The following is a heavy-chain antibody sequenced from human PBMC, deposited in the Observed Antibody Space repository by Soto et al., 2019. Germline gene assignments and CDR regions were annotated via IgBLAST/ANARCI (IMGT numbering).Heavy chain of an antibody. J-gene: IGHJ6*02. CDR3: ARDSPGDYLYYYYGMDV. CDR1: GFTFSSYS. Sequence: GGSLRLSCAASGFTFSSYSMNWVRQAPGKGLEWVSSISSSSSYIYYADSVKGRFTISRDNAKNSLYLQMNSLRAEDTAVYYCARDSPGDYLYYYYGMDVWGQGTTVTVSS. D-gene: IGHD4-17*01. V-gene: IGHV3-21*01. CDR2: ISSSSSYI.